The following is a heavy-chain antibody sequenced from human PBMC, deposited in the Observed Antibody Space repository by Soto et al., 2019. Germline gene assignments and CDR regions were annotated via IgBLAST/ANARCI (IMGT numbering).Heavy chain of an antibody. Sequence: VQLLESGGGLIQPGGSLRLSCAASGFTFSYGIHWLRQAPGKGLEWVAYISYDSSNKFYGESVKGRFTISRDNSKNTQFLQMNSLRAEDTAVYYCAKLVIGYCSGNTCDDYWGQGTLVAVSS. D-gene: IGHD2-15*01. CDR1: GFTFSYG. CDR3: AKLVIGYCSGNTCDDY. V-gene: IGHV3-30*18. J-gene: IGHJ4*02. CDR2: ISYDSSNK.